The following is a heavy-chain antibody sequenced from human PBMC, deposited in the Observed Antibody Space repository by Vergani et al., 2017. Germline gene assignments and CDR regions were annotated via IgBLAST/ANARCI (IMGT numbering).Heavy chain of an antibody. V-gene: IGHV1-69*02. CDR3: AISAPRLYYYDSSGYPAEYFQH. D-gene: IGHD3-22*01. Sequence: QVQLVQSGAEVKKPGSSVKVSCKASGGTFSSYTISWVRQAPGQGLEWMGRIIPILGIANYAQKFQGRVTITADKSTSTAYMELSSLRSEDTAVYYCAISAPRLYYYDSSGYPAEYFQHWGQGTLVTVSS. CDR2: IIPILGIA. CDR1: GGTFSSYT. J-gene: IGHJ1*01.